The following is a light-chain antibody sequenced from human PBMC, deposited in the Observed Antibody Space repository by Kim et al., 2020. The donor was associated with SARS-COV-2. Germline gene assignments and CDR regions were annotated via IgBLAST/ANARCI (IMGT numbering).Light chain of an antibody. CDR1: SSNIGSNY. CDR2: RND. V-gene: IGLV1-47*01. Sequence: TPGQQVTISCSGSSSNIGSNYVFWYQQLPGTAPKLLIYRNDQRPSGVPDRFSGSKSGTSASLAISGLRSDDEADYYCATWDDSLVVFGAGTQVTVL. CDR3: ATWDDSLVV. J-gene: IGLJ2*01.